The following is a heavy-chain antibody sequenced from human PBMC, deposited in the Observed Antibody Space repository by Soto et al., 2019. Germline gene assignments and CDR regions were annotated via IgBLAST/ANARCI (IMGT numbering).Heavy chain of an antibody. Sequence: QLQLQESGPGLVQPSETLSLSCAVSGVSITSTTYFWAWIRQPPGKGLEWIGTLSYAGNTYYNPSIQSRVTISADTSKNQFSLMLTSLTAADTAVYYCARQATYTLDVWGQGTTVTVSS. V-gene: IGHV4-39*01. J-gene: IGHJ6*02. CDR1: GVSITSTTYF. D-gene: IGHD4-4*01. CDR2: LSYAGNT. CDR3: ARQATYTLDV.